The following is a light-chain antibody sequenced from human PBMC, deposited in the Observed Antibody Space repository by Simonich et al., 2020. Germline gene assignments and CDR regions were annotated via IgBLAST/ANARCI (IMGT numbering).Light chain of an antibody. CDR2: WAS. CDR3: QQYYSTPRT. Sequence: PDSLAVSLGYRATINCKSRQSVLYSSNNNNYLAWYQQKPGQPPKLLIYWASTRESGVPDRFSGSGSCTDFTLTISSLQAEDVAVYYCQQYYSTPRTFGQGTKVEIK. V-gene: IGKV4-1*01. J-gene: IGKJ1*01. CDR1: QSVLYSSNNNNY.